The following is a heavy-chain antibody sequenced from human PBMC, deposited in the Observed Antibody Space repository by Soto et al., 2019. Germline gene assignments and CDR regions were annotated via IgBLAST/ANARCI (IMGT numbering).Heavy chain of an antibody. J-gene: IGHJ4*02. V-gene: IGHV3-23*01. Sequence: GGSLRLSCAASGFTFSLYTMSWVRQAPGKGLEWVSGIYGSAPKTFYADSVKGRFTISRDQSRNTLYLQMNNLRAEDTAVYYCEEEKEPDGAWDFDFWGQGTLVTVSS. D-gene: IGHD4-17*01. CDR2: IYGSAPKT. CDR3: EEEKEPDGAWDFDF. CDR1: GFTFSLYT.